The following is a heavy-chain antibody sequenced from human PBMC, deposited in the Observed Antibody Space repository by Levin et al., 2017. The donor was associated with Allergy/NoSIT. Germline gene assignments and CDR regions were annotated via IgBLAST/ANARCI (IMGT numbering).Heavy chain of an antibody. CDR3: ARATRISLIHYFDH. V-gene: IGHV4-59*01. J-gene: IGHJ4*02. CDR1: GGSISSYY. D-gene: IGHD1-1*01. CDR2: MYYSGST. Sequence: SQTLSLTCTVSGGSISSYYYSWIRQPPGKGLEWIGYMYYSGSTHYKPSLKSRVTISVDTSKNQFSLKLMSVTAADTAVYYCARATRISLIHYFDHWGQGNLVSVCS.